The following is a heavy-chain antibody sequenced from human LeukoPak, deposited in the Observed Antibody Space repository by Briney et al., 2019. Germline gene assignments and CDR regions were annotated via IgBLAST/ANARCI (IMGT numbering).Heavy chain of an antibody. CDR2: IIPILGIA. D-gene: IGHD1-1*01. CDR3: ASVPFYNWNYVHYYYGMDV. V-gene: IGHV1-69*04. Sequence: ASVKVSCKASGGTFSSYAISWVRQAPGQGLEWMGRIIPILGIANYAQKFQGRVTITADKSTSTAYMELSSLRSEDTAVYYCASVPFYNWNYVHYYYGMDVWGQGTTVTVSS. J-gene: IGHJ6*02. CDR1: GGTFSSYA.